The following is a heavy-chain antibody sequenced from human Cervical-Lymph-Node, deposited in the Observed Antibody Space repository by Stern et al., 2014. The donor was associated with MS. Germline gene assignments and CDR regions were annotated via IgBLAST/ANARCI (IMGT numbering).Heavy chain of an antibody. Sequence: EEQLVESGGGLVQPGGSLKLSCAASGFAFSGSALHWVRQASGKGLEWVGRIRSKANNYATAYAESVKDRFTISRDDSKNTAYLHLTNLKPEDTAVYYCTRVPAPWGQGTLVTVAS. CDR2: IRSKANNYAT. J-gene: IGHJ4*02. CDR3: TRVPAP. CDR1: GFAFSGSA. V-gene: IGHV3-73*02.